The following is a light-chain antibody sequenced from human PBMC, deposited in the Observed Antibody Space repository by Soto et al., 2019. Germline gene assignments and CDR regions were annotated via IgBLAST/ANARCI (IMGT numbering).Light chain of an antibody. Sequence: QSVLTQPPSASGTPGQRVTISCSGSSSNIGSNTVNWYQQLPGTAPKLLIYYDNQRPSGVPDRFSGSKSGTSASLAISGLQYEDEADYYCAAWDDSLNGLVVFGGGTKVTVL. CDR1: SSNIGSNT. CDR3: AAWDDSLNGLVV. CDR2: YDN. J-gene: IGLJ3*02. V-gene: IGLV1-44*01.